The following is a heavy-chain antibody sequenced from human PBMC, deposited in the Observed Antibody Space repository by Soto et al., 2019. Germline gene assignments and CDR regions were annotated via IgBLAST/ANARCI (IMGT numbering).Heavy chain of an antibody. J-gene: IGHJ5*02. CDR3: ARGGTAGGWFDP. V-gene: IGHV4-30-2*01. CDR1: GGSISSGGYS. D-gene: IGHD3-16*01. CDR2: IYHSGST. Sequence: LCGGSISSGGYSWSWIRQPPGKGLEWIGYIYHSGSTYYNPSLKSRVTISVDRSKNQFSLKLSSVTAADTAVYYCARGGTAGGWFDPWGQGTLVTVSS.